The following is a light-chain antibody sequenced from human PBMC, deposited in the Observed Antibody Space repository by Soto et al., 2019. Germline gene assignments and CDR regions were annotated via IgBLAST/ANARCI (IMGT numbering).Light chain of an antibody. CDR1: QSVGTN. V-gene: IGKV3-15*01. CDR2: DAS. CDR3: QQYNNWPPIT. J-gene: IGKJ5*01. Sequence: EIVMTQSPATLSVSPGERATLSCRASQSVGTNLAWHQQKPGQAPWLLIYDASSRATGIPARFSGSGSGTEFTLTISSLQSEDFAVYYCQQYNNWPPITFGQGTRLEIK.